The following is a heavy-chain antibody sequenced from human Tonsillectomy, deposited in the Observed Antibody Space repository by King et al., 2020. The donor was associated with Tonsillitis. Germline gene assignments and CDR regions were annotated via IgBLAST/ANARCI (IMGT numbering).Heavy chain of an antibody. CDR2: IWYDGSNK. Sequence: VQLVESGGGVVQPGRSLSLSCATSRFTFSSYGMHWVRQAPGKGLEWVAVIWYDGSNKYYADSVKGRFTISRDNSKNRLYLQMNSLRAEDTAVYYCARSMVRGDYFDYWGQGTLVTVSS. CDR3: ARSMVRGDYFDY. V-gene: IGHV3-33*08. J-gene: IGHJ4*02. D-gene: IGHD3-10*01. CDR1: RFTFSSYG.